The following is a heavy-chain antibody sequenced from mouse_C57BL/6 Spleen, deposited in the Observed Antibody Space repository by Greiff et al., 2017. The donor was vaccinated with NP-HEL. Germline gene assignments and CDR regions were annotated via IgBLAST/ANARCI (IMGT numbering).Heavy chain of an antibody. D-gene: IGHD2-10*02. V-gene: IGHV1-15*01. Sequence: LVESGAELVRPGASVTLSCKASGYTFTDYEMHWVKQTPVHGLEWIGAIDPETGGTAYNQKFKGKAILTADKSSSTAYMELRSLTSEDSAVYYCLYGNFYWGQGTLVTVSA. CDR2: IDPETGGT. CDR3: LYGNFY. CDR1: GYTFTDYE. J-gene: IGHJ3*01.